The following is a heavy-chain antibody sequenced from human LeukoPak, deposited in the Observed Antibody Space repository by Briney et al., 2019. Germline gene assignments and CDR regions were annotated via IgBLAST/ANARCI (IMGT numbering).Heavy chain of an antibody. V-gene: IGHV3-30-3*01. Sequence: GGSLRLSCAASGFTFSSYAMHWVRQAPGKGLEWVAVISYDGSNKYYADSVRGRFTISRDNSKNTLYLQMNSLRAEDTAVYYCASDRLLWFGELLPDAFDIWGQGTMVTVSS. CDR2: ISYDGSNK. J-gene: IGHJ3*02. CDR3: ASDRLLWFGELLPDAFDI. CDR1: GFTFSSYA. D-gene: IGHD3-10*01.